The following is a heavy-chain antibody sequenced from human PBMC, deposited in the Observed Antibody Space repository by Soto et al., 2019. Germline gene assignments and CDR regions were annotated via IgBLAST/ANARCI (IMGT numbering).Heavy chain of an antibody. CDR2: ISFDGSNK. D-gene: IGHD5-18*01. CDR3: TKRRYSYGPPDY. J-gene: IGHJ4*02. Sequence: GGSLRLSCAASGFTFSSYAMKWVRQAPGKGLEWVAVISFDGSNKYYADSVKGRFTISRDNSNNTLYLQLNSLRAEDTAVYYCTKRRYSYGPPDYWGQGTLVTVSS. V-gene: IGHV3-30-3*02. CDR1: GFTFSSYA.